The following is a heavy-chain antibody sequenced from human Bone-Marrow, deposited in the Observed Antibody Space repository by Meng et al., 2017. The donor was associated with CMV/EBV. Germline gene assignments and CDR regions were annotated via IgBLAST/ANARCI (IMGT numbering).Heavy chain of an antibody. CDR3: ARDLANSGRYFEY. J-gene: IGHJ4*02. CDR2: INPNSGGT. CDR1: GYTFTGYY. Sequence: ASVKVSCKASGYTFTGYYMHWVRQAPGQGLEWMGWINPNSGGTKYAQKFQGRVTMTRDTSISTAYLELSRLRFDDTAVYYCARDLANSGRYFEYWGQGALVTVSS. V-gene: IGHV1-2*02. D-gene: IGHD1-1*01.